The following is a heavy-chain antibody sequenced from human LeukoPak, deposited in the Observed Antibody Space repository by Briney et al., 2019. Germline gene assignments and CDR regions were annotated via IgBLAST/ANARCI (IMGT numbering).Heavy chain of an antibody. CDR3: ARRPSPFGYSSGWYYFDY. Sequence: SETLSLTCTVSGGSIKNNSFYWGWIRQPPGKGLEWIGSLYYAGSTYYNPSLKTRVTMSVDTSKNQFSLKLSSVTAADTAVYYCARRPSPFGYSSGWYYFDYWGQGTLVTVSS. CDR2: LYYAGST. J-gene: IGHJ4*02. V-gene: IGHV4-39*01. D-gene: IGHD6-19*01. CDR1: GGSIKNNSFY.